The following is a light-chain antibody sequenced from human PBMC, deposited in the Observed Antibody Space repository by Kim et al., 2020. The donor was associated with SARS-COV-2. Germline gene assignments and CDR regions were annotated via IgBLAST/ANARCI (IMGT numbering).Light chain of an antibody. J-gene: IGLJ1*01. CDR3: SALDSSLSVHEV. CDR2: RNN. V-gene: IGLV10-54*02. CDR1: SNIVGNQG. Sequence: QAGLTQPPSVSKGLRQTATLTCTGNSNIVGNQGAAWLQQHQGHPPKLLSYRNNNRPSGISERFSASRSGNTASLTITGLQPEDEADYYCSALDSSLSVHEVVGTGTKVTVL.